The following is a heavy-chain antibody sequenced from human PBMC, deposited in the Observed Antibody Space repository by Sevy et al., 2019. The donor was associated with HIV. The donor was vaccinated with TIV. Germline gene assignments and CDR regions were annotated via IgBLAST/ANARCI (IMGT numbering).Heavy chain of an antibody. D-gene: IGHD5-12*01. V-gene: IGHV1-69*13. CDR1: GGTFSSYA. CDR3: ARGGVLATKYYFDY. CDR2: IIPIFGTA. Sequence: ASVKVSCKASGGTFSSYAISWVRQAPGQGLEWMGGIIPIFGTANYAQKFQGRVTITADESTSTAYMGLSSLRSEDTAVYYCARGGVLATKYYFDYWGQGTLVTVSS. J-gene: IGHJ4*02.